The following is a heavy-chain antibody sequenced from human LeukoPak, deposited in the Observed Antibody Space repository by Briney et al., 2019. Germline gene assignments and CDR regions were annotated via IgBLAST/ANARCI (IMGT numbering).Heavy chain of an antibody. CDR3: ARGRSSSWYVPLDY. CDR1: GGSFSGYY. D-gene: IGHD6-13*01. CDR2: INHSGST. V-gene: IGHV4-34*01. J-gene: IGHJ4*02. Sequence: PSETLSLTCAVYGGSFSGYYWSWIRQPPGKGLEWIGEINHSGSTNYNPSLESRVTISVDTSKNQFSLKLSSVTAADTAVYYCARGRSSSWYVPLDYWGQGTLVTVSS.